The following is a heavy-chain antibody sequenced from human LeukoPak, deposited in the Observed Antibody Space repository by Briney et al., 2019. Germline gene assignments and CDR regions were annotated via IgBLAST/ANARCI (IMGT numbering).Heavy chain of an antibody. J-gene: IGHJ3*02. V-gene: IGHV3-23*01. Sequence: PGRSLRLSCAASGFTFNTYVMHWVRQAPGKGLEWVSAISGSGGSTYYADSVKGRFTISRDNSKNTLYLQMNSLRAEDTAVYYCAKLMFLRNDAFDIWGQGTMVTVSS. D-gene: IGHD3-10*02. CDR2: ISGSGGST. CDR3: AKLMFLRNDAFDI. CDR1: GFTFNTYV.